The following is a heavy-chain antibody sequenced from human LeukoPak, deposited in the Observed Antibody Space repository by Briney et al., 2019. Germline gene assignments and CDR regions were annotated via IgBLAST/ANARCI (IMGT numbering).Heavy chain of an antibody. D-gene: IGHD3-22*01. CDR3: ARGEYYYDSFDI. CDR2: ISSSISTI. V-gene: IGHV3-48*01. Sequence: GGSLRLSCAASGFTFSSYSMNWVRQTPGKGLEWVSYISSSISTIYYADSVKGRFTISRDNAKNSLYLQMNSLRAEDTAVYYCARGEYYYDSFDIWGQGTMVTVSS. CDR1: GFTFSSYS. J-gene: IGHJ3*02.